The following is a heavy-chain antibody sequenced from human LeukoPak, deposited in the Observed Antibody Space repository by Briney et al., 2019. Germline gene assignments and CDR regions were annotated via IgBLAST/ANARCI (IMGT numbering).Heavy chain of an antibody. CDR1: GYTFTSYG. J-gene: IGHJ4*02. D-gene: IGHD3-22*01. Sequence: GASVKVSFKASGYTFTSYGISWVRQAPGQGLEWMGWISAYNDNTNYAQKLQGRVTMTTDTSTSTAYMELRSLRSDDTAVYYCARFRGTYYYDSSGYPLDYWGQGTLVSVSS. V-gene: IGHV1-18*01. CDR2: ISAYNDNT. CDR3: ARFRGTYYYDSSGYPLDY.